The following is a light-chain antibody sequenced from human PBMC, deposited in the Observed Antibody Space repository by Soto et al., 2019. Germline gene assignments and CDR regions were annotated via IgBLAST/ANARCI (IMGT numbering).Light chain of an antibody. Sequence: EIVLTQYPATLSLSAGERATLSCRASQNIVTYLDWYQQKPGPSPRLLIIDASSRATGTPARFSGRGSGTVFTLAISSLEPEDFARYHCLQRSAWHLTFGPGT. CDR3: LQRSAWHLT. V-gene: IGKV3D-11*02. CDR1: QNIVTY. J-gene: IGKJ3*01. CDR2: DAS.